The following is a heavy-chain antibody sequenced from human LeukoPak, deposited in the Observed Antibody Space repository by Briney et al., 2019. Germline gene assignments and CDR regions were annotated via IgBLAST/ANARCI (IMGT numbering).Heavy chain of an antibody. J-gene: IGHJ6*03. CDR1: GGSISSGNFY. Sequence: SETLSLTCTVSGGSISSGNFYWGWIRQPPGKGLEWIGSIYFSENTYYNPSLKSRVTISVDTSKNHFSLTLNSVTAADTAVYYCARDGYYYASGLYYYMDVWGKGTTVTISS. CDR3: ARDGYYYASGLYYYMDV. V-gene: IGHV4-39*07. D-gene: IGHD3-10*01. CDR2: IYFSENT.